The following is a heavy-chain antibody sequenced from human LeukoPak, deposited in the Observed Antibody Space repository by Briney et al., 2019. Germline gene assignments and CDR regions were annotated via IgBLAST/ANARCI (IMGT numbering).Heavy chain of an antibody. V-gene: IGHV4-34*01. CDR1: GGSFSGYY. CDR3: ARGPRRWFDP. D-gene: IGHD1-14*01. Sequence: PSETLSLTCAVYGGSFSGYYWSWIRQPPGKGLEWIGEINHSGSTNYNPSLKSRVTISVGTSKNQFSLKLSSVTAADTAVYYCARGPRRWFDPWGQGTLVTVSS. J-gene: IGHJ5*02. CDR2: INHSGST.